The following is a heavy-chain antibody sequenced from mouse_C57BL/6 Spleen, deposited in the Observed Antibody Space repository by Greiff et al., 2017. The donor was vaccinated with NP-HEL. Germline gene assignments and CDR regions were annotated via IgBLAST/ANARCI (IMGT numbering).Heavy chain of an antibody. Sequence: DVQLVESGAELVRPGASVKLSCTASGFNIKDDYMHWVKQRPEQGLEWIGWLDPENGDTEYASKFQGKATITADTSSNTAYLQLSSLTSEDTAVYYCTAYYSNYGFAYWGQGTLVTVSA. CDR3: TAYYSNYGFAY. V-gene: IGHV14-4*01. D-gene: IGHD2-5*01. CDR2: LDPENGDT. CDR1: GFNIKDDY. J-gene: IGHJ3*01.